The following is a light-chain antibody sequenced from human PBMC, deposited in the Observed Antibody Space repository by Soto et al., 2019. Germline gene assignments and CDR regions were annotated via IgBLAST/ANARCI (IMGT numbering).Light chain of an antibody. CDR2: GAS. CDR1: QSVSSN. CDR3: QQYNNWHPWT. J-gene: IGKJ1*01. Sequence: EIVMTQYPATLSVSPGERATLSCRASQSVSSNLAWYQQKPGQAPRLLSYGASTRATGIPARFSGSGSGTEFTLTISSRPSEDFAVYSCQQYNNWHPWTFGQGTKVEIK. V-gene: IGKV3-15*01.